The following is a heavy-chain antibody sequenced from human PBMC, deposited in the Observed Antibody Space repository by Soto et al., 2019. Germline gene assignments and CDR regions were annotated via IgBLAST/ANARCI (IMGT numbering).Heavy chain of an antibody. J-gene: IGHJ4*02. V-gene: IGHV3-53*01. CDR3: ARGYYYDSSGYYN. D-gene: IGHD3-22*01. CDR2: IYSGGST. Sequence: GGSLRLSCAASGFTVSSNYMSWVRQAPGKGLEWVSVIYSGGSTYYADSVKGRYTISRDNSKNTLYLQMNSLRAEDTAVYYCARGYYYDSSGYYNWGRGTLVTVSS. CDR1: GFTVSSNY.